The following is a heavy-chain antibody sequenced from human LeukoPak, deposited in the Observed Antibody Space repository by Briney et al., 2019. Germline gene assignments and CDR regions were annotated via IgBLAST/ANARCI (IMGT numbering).Heavy chain of an antibody. CDR1: GYTFTGYY. CDR2: INPNSGGT. D-gene: IGHD3-22*01. J-gene: IGHJ5*02. Sequence: ASVKVSCKASGYTFTGYYMHWVRQAPGQGLEWMGWINPNSGGTNYAQKFQGRVTMTRDTSISTAYMELSRLRSDDTAVYYCARESIEDYYDSSGYQYNWFDPWGQGTLVTVPS. CDR3: ARESIEDYYDSSGYQYNWFDP. V-gene: IGHV1-2*02.